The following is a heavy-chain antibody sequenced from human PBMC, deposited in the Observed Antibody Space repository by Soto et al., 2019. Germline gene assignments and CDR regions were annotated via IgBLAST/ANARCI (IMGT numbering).Heavy chain of an antibody. CDR3: AREIYRTIVVVSAPISYSFAMDV. Sequence: ASVKVSCKASGGIFSSSAISWVRQAPGQGFEWMGGIIPIFGTTIYSQTFQGRVAITADEPTNTASMELSGLRSEDTATYYCAREIYRTIVVVSAPISYSFAMDVLGPGITVTVSS. V-gene: IGHV1-69*13. CDR2: IIPIFGTT. CDR1: GGIFSSSA. D-gene: IGHD2-2*02. J-gene: IGHJ6*02.